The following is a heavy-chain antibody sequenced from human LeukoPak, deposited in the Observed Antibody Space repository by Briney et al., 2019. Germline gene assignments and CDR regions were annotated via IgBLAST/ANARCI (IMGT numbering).Heavy chain of an antibody. CDR2: INGSGNRI. V-gene: IGHV3-23*01. Sequence: GGSLRLSCAASGFTFSRNAMGWVRQAAGKGLEWVSAINGSGNRIYYADSVKGRFTISRDNSKNTLYLQMNSLRAEDTAIYYCAKWGCSGGSCYPFDYWGQGTLVTVSS. CDR3: AKWGCSGGSCYPFDY. J-gene: IGHJ4*02. D-gene: IGHD2-15*01. CDR1: GFTFSRNA.